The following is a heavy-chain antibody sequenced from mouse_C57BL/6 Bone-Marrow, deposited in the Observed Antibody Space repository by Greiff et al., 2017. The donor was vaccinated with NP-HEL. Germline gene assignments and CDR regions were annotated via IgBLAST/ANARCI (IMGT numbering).Heavy chain of an antibody. Sequence: VQLQQSGAELARPGASVKLSCKASGYTFTSYGISWVKQRTGQGLEWIGEIYPRSGYTYYNEKFKGKATLTADKSSSTAYMELRSLTSEDSAVYFCAGWVRYPSWYFDVWGTGTTVTVSS. CDR2: IYPRSGYT. D-gene: IGHD1-1*01. CDR3: AGWVRYPSWYFDV. J-gene: IGHJ1*03. CDR1: GYTFTSYG. V-gene: IGHV1-81*01.